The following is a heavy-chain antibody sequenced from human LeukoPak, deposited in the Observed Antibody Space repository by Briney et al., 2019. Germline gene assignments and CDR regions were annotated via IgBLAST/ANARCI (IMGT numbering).Heavy chain of an antibody. D-gene: IGHD3-9*01. CDR2: IYYSGST. V-gene: IGHV4-39*07. CDR1: GGSISSSSYY. J-gene: IGHJ4*02. CDR3: ASLPVRYTPYHFDY. Sequence: SETLSLTCTVSGGSISSSSYYWGWIRQPPGKGLEWIGSIYYSGSTYYNPSLKSRVTISVDTSKNQFSLKLSSVTAADTAVYYCASLPVRYTPYHFDYWGQGTLVTVSS.